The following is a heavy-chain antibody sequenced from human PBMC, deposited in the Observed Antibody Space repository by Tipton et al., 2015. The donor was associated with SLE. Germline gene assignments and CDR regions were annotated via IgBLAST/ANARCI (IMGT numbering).Heavy chain of an antibody. CDR3: ARRNYYDSSGYFDAFDI. Sequence: LRLSCAASGFTFSSYEMDWVRQPPGKGLEWIGSIYYSGSTYYNPSLKSRVTISVDTSKNQFSLKLSSVTAADTAVYYCARRNYYDSSGYFDAFDIWGQGTMVTVSS. D-gene: IGHD3-22*01. J-gene: IGHJ3*02. CDR2: IYYSGST. V-gene: IGHV4-39*07. CDR1: GFTFSSYE.